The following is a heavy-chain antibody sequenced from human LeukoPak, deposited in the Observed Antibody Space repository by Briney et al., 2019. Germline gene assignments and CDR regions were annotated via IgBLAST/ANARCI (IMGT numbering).Heavy chain of an antibody. V-gene: IGHV1-2*02. D-gene: IGHD3-22*01. CDR2: INPNSGGT. Sequence: GASVKVSCKASGYTFTGCYMHWVRQAPGQGLEWMGWINPNSGGTNYAQKFQGRVTMTRDTSISTVYMELSRLRSDDTAVYYCARLSDSSGYYYLDYWGQGTLVTVSS. CDR1: GYTFTGCY. CDR3: ARLSDSSGYYYLDY. J-gene: IGHJ4*02.